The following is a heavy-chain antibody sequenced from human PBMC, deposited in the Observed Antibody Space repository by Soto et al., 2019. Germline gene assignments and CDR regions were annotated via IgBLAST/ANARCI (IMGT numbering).Heavy chain of an antibody. Sequence: GESLKISCKGSEYSFSDFRIGWVRQMPGKGLEWMGIIHPGDSDTRYSPSFQGQVTISADKSISTAYLKWSSLKASDTAMYYCARLHSNWFDYWGQGTLVTVSS. CDR2: IHPGDSDT. D-gene: IGHD4-4*01. CDR3: ARLHSNWFDY. J-gene: IGHJ4*02. CDR1: EYSFSDFR. V-gene: IGHV5-51*01.